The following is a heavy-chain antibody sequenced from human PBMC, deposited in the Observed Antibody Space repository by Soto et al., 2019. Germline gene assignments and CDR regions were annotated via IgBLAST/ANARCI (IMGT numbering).Heavy chain of an antibody. CDR3: ARLPKGSVVTG. Sequence: EVHLLESGGGLVQPGGSLRLSCAASELSSSNHAMTWVRQAPGKGLEWVSGISGSDGGAYYADSVKGRFTISRDNSRSTLYLQMNSLRDDDSAIYYCARLPKGSVVTGWGQGSLVTVSS. J-gene: IGHJ4*01. V-gene: IGHV3-23*01. D-gene: IGHD2-21*02. CDR2: ISGSDGGA. CDR1: ELSSSNHA.